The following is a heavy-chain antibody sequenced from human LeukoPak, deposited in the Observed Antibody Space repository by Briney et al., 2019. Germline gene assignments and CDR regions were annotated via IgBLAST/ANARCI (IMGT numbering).Heavy chain of an antibody. Sequence: SETLSLTCTVSGGSISSYYWSWIRQPPGKGLEWVGYIYYTGSTNYNPSLKSRITISVDTSKNQFSLKLNSLTAADTAVCYCAREFGYSGYEGWFDPWGQGTLVTVSS. J-gene: IGHJ5*02. D-gene: IGHD5-12*01. CDR1: GGSISSYY. CDR2: IYYTGST. V-gene: IGHV4-59*01. CDR3: AREFGYSGYEGWFDP.